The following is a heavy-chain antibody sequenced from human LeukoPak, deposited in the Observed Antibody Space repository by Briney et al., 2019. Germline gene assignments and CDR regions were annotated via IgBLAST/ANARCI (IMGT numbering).Heavy chain of an antibody. V-gene: IGHV4-4*07. CDR1: GGSISSYY. Sequence: SETLSLTCTVSGGSISSYYWNWIRQPAGRGLEWIGRIYSRGSTNYNPSLKSRVTMSVDTSKNQLSLKLSSVTAADTAVYYCARESSGWYHDYWGQGTLVTVSS. J-gene: IGHJ4*02. CDR2: IYSRGST. CDR3: ARESSGWYHDY. D-gene: IGHD6-19*01.